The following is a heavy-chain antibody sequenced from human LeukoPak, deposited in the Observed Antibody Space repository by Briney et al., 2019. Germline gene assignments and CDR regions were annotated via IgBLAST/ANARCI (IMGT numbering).Heavy chain of an antibody. D-gene: IGHD5-12*01. V-gene: IGHV3-23*01. CDR3: ASGYSGYDYYFDY. CDR1: GFTFSSYA. CDR2: ISGSGGST. J-gene: IGHJ4*02. Sequence: GGSLRLSCAASGFTFSSYAMSWVRQAPGKGLEWVSAISGSGGSTYYADSVKGRFTISRDDSKNTLYLQMNSLRAEDTAVYYCASGYSGYDYYFDYWAREPWSPSPQ.